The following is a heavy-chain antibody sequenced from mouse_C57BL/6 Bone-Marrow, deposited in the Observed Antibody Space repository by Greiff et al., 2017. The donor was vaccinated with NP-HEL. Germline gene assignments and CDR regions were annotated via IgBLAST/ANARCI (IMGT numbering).Heavy chain of an antibody. Sequence: QVQLQQSGAELVRPGASVKMSCKASGYTFTSYNMHWVKQTPRQGLEWIGAIYPGNGDTTYNQKFKGKATLTVDKSSSTAYMQLSSLTSEDSAVYFCARGRNTQLRLRYFDYWGQGTTLPVSS. CDR2: IYPGNGDT. J-gene: IGHJ2*01. CDR1: GYTFTSYN. D-gene: IGHD3-2*02. CDR3: ARGRNTQLRLRYFDY. V-gene: IGHV1-12*01.